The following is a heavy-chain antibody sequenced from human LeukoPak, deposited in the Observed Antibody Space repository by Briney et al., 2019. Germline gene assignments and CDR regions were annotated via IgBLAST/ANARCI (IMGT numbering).Heavy chain of an antibody. CDR2: INPSGGST. J-gene: IGHJ4*02. CDR1: GYTFTSYY. D-gene: IGHD2/OR15-2a*01. Sequence: ASVKVSCKASGYTFTSYYMHWVRQAPGQGLEWMGIINPSGGSTSYAQKFQGRVTMTRDMSTSTVYMELSSLRSEDMAVYYCAKYGHSPYFDSWGQGTLVTVSS. CDR3: AKYGHSPYFDS. V-gene: IGHV1-46*01.